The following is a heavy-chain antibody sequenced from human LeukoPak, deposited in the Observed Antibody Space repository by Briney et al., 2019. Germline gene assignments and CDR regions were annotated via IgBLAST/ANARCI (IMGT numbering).Heavy chain of an antibody. CDR1: GGSISSSNW. V-gene: IGHV4-4*02. Sequence: SETLSLTCAVSGGSISSSNWWSWVRQPPGKGLEWIGEIYHSGSTNYNPSLKSRVTISVDTSKNQFSLKLSSVTAADTAVYYCARPLEYSSPGGDAFDIWGQGTMVTVSS. J-gene: IGHJ3*02. CDR2: IYHSGST. CDR3: ARPLEYSSPGGDAFDI. D-gene: IGHD6-6*01.